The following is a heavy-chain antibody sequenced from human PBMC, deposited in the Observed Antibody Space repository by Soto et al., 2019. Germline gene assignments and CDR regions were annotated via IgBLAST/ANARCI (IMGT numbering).Heavy chain of an antibody. CDR2: ISHDGSKK. V-gene: IGHV3-30*18. D-gene: IGHD4-17*01. CDR1: GFIFSTYG. J-gene: IGHJ5*02. Sequence: PGGSLRLSCEASGFIFSTYGMHWVRQAPGKGLEWVAVISHDGSKKYYADSVKGRFTISRDNSKNTLYLQMNSLRTEDTAVFYCAKAPDSAYYVGWVIDNWLDPWGQGTLVTVSS. CDR3: AKAPDSAYYVGWVIDNWLDP.